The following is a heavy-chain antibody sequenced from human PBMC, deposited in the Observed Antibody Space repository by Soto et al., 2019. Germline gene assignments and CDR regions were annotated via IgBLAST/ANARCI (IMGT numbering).Heavy chain of an antibody. D-gene: IGHD5-18*01. Sequence: SETQSLTCAVSGGSISSSNWWSWVRQPPGKGLEWIGEIYHSGSTNYNPSLKSRVTISVDKSKNQFSLKLSSVTAADTAVYYCARGDTAMVTGDYYGMDVWGQGTTVTVSS. CDR2: IYHSGST. V-gene: IGHV4-4*02. CDR1: GGSISSSNW. CDR3: ARGDTAMVTGDYYGMDV. J-gene: IGHJ6*02.